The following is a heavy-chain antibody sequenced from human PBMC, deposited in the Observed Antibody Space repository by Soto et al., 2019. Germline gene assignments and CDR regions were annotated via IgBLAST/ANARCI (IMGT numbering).Heavy chain of an antibody. CDR3: ASGLVGYCRGVSCYAYWFDP. J-gene: IGHJ5*02. D-gene: IGHD2-15*01. V-gene: IGHV3-23*01. CDR2: ITGSGDAT. Sequence: EVQLLESGGDLVHPGGSLRLSCSASGFTFSRFAMSWVRLTPGKGLEWVSAITGSGDATFYADSVKGRFTISRDNSRNRLYLQMNSLRAEDTALYFCASGLVGYCRGVSCYAYWFDPRGQGTLVTVSS. CDR1: GFTFSRFA.